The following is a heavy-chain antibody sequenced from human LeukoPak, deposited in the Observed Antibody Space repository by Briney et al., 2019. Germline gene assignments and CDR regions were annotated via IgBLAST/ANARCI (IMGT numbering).Heavy chain of an antibody. CDR2: IYPGDSDT. CDR1: GYSFTSYW. Sequence: GESLKISRKGSGYSFTSYWIAWVRQMPGKGLEWMGIIYPGDSDTRYSPSFQGQVTISADKSISTAYLQWSSLKASDTAMYYCARLAGYCSGGSCYHLDYWGQGTLVTVSS. V-gene: IGHV5-51*01. J-gene: IGHJ4*02. CDR3: ARLAGYCSGGSCYHLDY. D-gene: IGHD2-15*01.